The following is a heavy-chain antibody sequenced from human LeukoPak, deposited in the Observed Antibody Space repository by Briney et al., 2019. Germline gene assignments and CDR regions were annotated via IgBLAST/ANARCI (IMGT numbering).Heavy chain of an antibody. J-gene: IGHJ4*02. CDR3: ARGWACSGTSCYKFDY. Sequence: PSETLSLTCAVSGGSFSGYYWSWLRQPPGKGLEWIGEINHSGSTNYNPSLKSRITISVDTSKNQFFLKLSSVTAADTAVYFCARGWACSGTSCYKFDYWGQGTLVTVSS. CDR1: GGSFSGYY. V-gene: IGHV4-34*01. CDR2: INHSGST. D-gene: IGHD2-2*02.